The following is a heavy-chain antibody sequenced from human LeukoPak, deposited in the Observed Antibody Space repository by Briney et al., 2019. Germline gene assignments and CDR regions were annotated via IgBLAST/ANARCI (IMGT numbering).Heavy chain of an antibody. Sequence: GGSLRLSCAAYGFTFSSCWMSWVRQAPGKGLEWVANIKQDGSENYYVDSVKGRFTISRDNAKNSLYLPINSLRAEDTAVYYCTRDPPPLFYNGFIYFDYWGQGTLVTVSS. D-gene: IGHD5-24*01. J-gene: IGHJ4*02. CDR3: TRDPPPLFYNGFIYFDY. CDR2: IKQDGSEN. CDR1: GFTFSSCW. V-gene: IGHV3-7*01.